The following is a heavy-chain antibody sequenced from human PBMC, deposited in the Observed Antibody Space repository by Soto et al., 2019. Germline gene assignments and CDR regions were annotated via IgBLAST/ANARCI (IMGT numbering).Heavy chain of an antibody. Sequence: QITLKESGPTLVKPTQTLTLTCTFSGFSLSTSGVGVDWIRQSPGKALEWLALIYWDDDKRYSPSLKSRLTNTKETSKNQVVLTMTGLDPGDTSTYYLEHSKAFFHYYYMDVLGQGTTVTVTS. CDR3: EHSKAFFHYYYMDV. V-gene: IGHV2-5*02. CDR2: IYWDDDK. J-gene: IGHJ6*03. CDR1: GFSLSTSGVG.